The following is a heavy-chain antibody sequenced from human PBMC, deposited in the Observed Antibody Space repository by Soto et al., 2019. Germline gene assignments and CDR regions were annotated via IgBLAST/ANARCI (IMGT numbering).Heavy chain of an antibody. Sequence: QVQLVESGGGVVQPGRSLRLSCAASGFTFSDYYMSWIRQAPGKGLEWVSYISSSGSTIYYADSVKGRFTISRDNAKNSLYLQMNSLRAEDTAVYYCARDLVEVGATNDYYYGMDVWGQGTTVTVSS. CDR2: ISSSGSTI. J-gene: IGHJ6*02. V-gene: IGHV3-11*01. CDR3: ARDLVEVGATNDYYYGMDV. D-gene: IGHD1-26*01. CDR1: GFTFSDYY.